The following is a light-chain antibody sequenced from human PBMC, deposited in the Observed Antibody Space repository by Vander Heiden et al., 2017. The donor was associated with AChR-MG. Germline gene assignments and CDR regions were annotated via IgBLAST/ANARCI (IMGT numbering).Light chain of an antibody. V-gene: IGLV1-40*01. CDR1: SSNIGAGYE. J-gene: IGLJ2*01. CDR3: QSYDTRLPVI. CDR2: RSN. Sequence: QSVLTQPPSVSGAPRQRVPTSCTGSSSNIGAGYEVHWYQHLPGTAPKLLIYRSNNRPSGVPDRFSGSKSGTSASLTITGLLAEDEADYYCQSYDTRLPVIFGGGTKVTVL.